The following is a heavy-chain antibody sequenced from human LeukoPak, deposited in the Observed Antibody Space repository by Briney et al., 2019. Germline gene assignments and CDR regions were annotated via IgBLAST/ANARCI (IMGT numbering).Heavy chain of an antibody. D-gene: IGHD3-10*01. Sequence: GGSLRLSCAASGFTFSSYGMHWVRQAPGKGLEWVAVISYDGSNKYYADSVKGRFTISRDNPKNTLYLQMNSLRAEDTAVYYCAKDLVRGVIKYYYYGMDVWGKGTTVTVSS. CDR2: ISYDGSNK. CDR3: AKDLVRGVIKYYYYGMDV. V-gene: IGHV3-30*18. J-gene: IGHJ6*04. CDR1: GFTFSSYG.